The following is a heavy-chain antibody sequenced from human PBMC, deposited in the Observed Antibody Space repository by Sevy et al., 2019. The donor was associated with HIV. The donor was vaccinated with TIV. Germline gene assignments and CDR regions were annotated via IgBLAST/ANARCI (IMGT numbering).Heavy chain of an antibody. V-gene: IGHV3-30*04. D-gene: IGHD3-22*01. Sequence: GSLRLSCAASGFTFSSYAMHWVRQAPGKGLEWVAVISYDGSNKYYADSVKGRFTISRDNSKNTLYLQMNSLRAEDTAVYYCATPYYYDSSGYYSFDYWGQGTLVTVSS. J-gene: IGHJ4*02. CDR3: ATPYYYDSSGYYSFDY. CDR2: ISYDGSNK. CDR1: GFTFSSYA.